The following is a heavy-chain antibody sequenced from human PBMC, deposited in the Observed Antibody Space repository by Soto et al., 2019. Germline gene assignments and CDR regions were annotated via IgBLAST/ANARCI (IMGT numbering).Heavy chain of an antibody. D-gene: IGHD2-2*01. V-gene: IGHV1-3*04. J-gene: IGHJ5*02. CDR1: GYTFTTYA. CDR3: ARESGPSCNSPDCDRWLDP. Sequence: ASVKVSCKASGYTFTTYAMHCVLQAPGQRLEWMGWINTGNANTEYSQKFQGRVTITRDTSASTAFMVLSSLRSEDTAVYYCARESGPSCNSPDCDRWLDPWGQGTLVPVSS. CDR2: INTGNANT.